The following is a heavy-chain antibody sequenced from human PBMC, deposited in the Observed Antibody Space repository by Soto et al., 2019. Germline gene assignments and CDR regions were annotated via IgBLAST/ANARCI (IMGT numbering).Heavy chain of an antibody. V-gene: IGHV4-4*02. CDR2: IYHSGTT. Sequence: SETLSLSCTVSGASITGSDWWSWVRQTPEKGLEWIGEIYHSGTTNYHPSLKSRVTISQDKSKNQFSLNLTSVTAADTAVYSCVRMSVVGYFDYWGRGSLVTVS. CDR1: GASITGSDW. J-gene: IGHJ4*02. D-gene: IGHD3-22*01. CDR3: VRMSVVGYFDY.